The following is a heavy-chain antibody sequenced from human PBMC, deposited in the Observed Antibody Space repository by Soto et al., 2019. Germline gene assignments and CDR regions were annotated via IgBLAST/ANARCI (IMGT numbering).Heavy chain of an antibody. CDR3: ARHGAYCGGDCYHERWFHP. CDR2: MWYDGTNK. CDR1: GFTFRIYS. V-gene: IGHV3-33*01. J-gene: IGHJ5*02. Sequence: PGGSLRLSCAASGFTFRIYSMHWVRQSPGKGLEWVAVMWYDGTNKYYGESVKGRFTISRDNSENTLYLQMNSLRVEDTAVYYCARHGAYCGGDCYHERWFHPWGQGTLVTVSS. D-gene: IGHD2-21*02.